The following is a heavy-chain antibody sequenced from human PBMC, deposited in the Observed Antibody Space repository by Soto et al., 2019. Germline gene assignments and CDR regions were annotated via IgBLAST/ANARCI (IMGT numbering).Heavy chain of an antibody. CDR2: ISGSGGST. CDR1: GFTFSSYA. Sequence: SLRLSCAASGFTFSSYAMSWVRQAPGKGLEWVSAISGSGGSTYYADSVKGRFTISRDNSKNTLYLQMNSLRAEDTAVYYCAKGIDTLVDYDFWSGQKKRYYFDYWGQGTLVTVSS. J-gene: IGHJ4*02. D-gene: IGHD3-3*01. CDR3: AKGIDTLVDYDFWSGQKKRYYFDY. V-gene: IGHV3-23*01.